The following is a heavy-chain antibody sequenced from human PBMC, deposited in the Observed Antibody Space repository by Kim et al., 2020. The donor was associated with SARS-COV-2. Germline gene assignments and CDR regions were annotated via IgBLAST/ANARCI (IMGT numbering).Heavy chain of an antibody. V-gene: IGHV3-23*01. CDR3: AKDQVDGYNMPLDYYYGMDV. CDR2: ISGSGGST. J-gene: IGHJ6*02. CDR1: GFTFSSYA. Sequence: GGSLRLSCAASGFTFSSYAMSWVRQAPGKGLEWVSAISGSGGSTYYADSVKGRFTISRDNSKNTLYLQMNSLRAEDTAVYYCAKDQVDGYNMPLDYYYGMDVWGQGTTVTVSS. D-gene: IGHD5-12*01.